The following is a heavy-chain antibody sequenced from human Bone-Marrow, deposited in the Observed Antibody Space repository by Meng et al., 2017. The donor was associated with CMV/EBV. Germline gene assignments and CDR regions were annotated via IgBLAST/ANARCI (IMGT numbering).Heavy chain of an antibody. Sequence: GESLKISCAASGFTFSSYAMHWVRQAPGKGLEWVAVISYDGSNKYYADSVKGRFTISRDNSKNTLYLQMNSLRAEDTAVYYCALRTYWGQGMLVTVSS. CDR3: ALRTY. D-gene: IGHD2-8*01. V-gene: IGHV3-30-3*01. CDR2: ISYDGSNK. CDR1: GFTFSSYA. J-gene: IGHJ4*02.